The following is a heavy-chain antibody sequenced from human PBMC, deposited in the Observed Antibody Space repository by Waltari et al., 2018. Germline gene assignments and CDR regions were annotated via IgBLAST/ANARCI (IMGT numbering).Heavy chain of an antibody. V-gene: IGHV1-2*02. CDR1: GYTFTGYY. CDR2: INPTSGGT. D-gene: IGHD6-19*01. CDR3: AIGQWLVHIYYYGMDV. J-gene: IGHJ6*02. Sequence: QVQLVQSGAEVKKPGASVKVSCKASGYTFTGYYMHWVRQAPGQGLEWMGWINPTSGGTNYAQKFQGRVTMTRDTSISTAYMELSRLRSDDTAVYYCAIGQWLVHIYYYGMDVWGQGTTVTVSS.